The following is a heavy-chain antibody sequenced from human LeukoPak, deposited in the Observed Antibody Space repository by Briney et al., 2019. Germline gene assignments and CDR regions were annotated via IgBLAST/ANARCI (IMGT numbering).Heavy chain of an antibody. Sequence: GASVKVSCKISGYTLTELFMHWVRQAPGKGLEWMGGFDPEDGETIYAQKFQGRVTMTEDTSTDTAYMELSSLRSEDTAVYYCATTSHGSGWYRDDAFDIWGQGTMVTVSS. CDR3: ATTSHGSGWYRDDAFDI. CDR1: GYTLTELF. D-gene: IGHD6-19*01. J-gene: IGHJ3*02. CDR2: FDPEDGET. V-gene: IGHV1-24*01.